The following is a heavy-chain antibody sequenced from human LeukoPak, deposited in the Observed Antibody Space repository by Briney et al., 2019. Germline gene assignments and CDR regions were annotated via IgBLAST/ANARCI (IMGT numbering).Heavy chain of an antibody. CDR3: ARDGGYSYGNAFDI. V-gene: IGHV4-59*01. CDR2: IYYSGST. D-gene: IGHD5-18*01. J-gene: IGHJ3*02. Sequence: SETLSLTCTVSGDSISSYYWSWIRQPPGKGLEWIGYIYYSGSTNYNPSLKSRVTISVDTSKNQFSLKLSSVTAADTAVYYCARDGGYSYGNAFDIWGQGTMVSVSS. CDR1: GDSISSYY.